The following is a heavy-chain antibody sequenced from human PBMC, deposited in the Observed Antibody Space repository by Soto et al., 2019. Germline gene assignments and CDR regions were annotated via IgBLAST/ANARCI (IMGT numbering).Heavy chain of an antibody. CDR3: AKVNLRSSGWPTLLDY. CDR1: GYTFTSYA. V-gene: IGHV1-3*01. CDR2: INAGNGNT. Sequence: ASVKVSCKASGYTFTSYAMHWVRQAPGQRLEWMGWINAGNGNTKYSQKFQGRVTITRDTSASTAYMELSSLRSEDTAVYYCAKVNLRSSGWPTLLDYGGKGTLVPVSS. J-gene: IGHJ4*02. D-gene: IGHD6-19*01.